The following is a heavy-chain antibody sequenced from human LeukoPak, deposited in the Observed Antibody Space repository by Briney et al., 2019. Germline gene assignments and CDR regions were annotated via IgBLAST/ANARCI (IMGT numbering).Heavy chain of an antibody. D-gene: IGHD1-26*01. CDR2: ISSSSSYI. CDR3: ARDYGSYFLPKYYYMDV. V-gene: IGHV3-21*01. CDR1: GASISNSNYY. Sequence: ETLSLTCTVSGASISNSNYYWGWIRQPPGKGLEWVSSISSSSSYIYYADSVKGRFTISRDNAKNSPYLQMNSLRAEDTAVYYCARDYGSYFLPKYYYMDVWGKGTTVTISS. J-gene: IGHJ6*03.